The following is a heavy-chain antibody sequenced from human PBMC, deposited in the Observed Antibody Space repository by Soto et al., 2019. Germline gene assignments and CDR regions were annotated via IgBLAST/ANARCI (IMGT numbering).Heavy chain of an antibody. CDR3: SRGHYFGSGSTD. V-gene: IGHV4-30-2*06. Sequence: SETLSLTCAVSGDSIIGGGFSWNLIRQSPGKGLEWIGYIYPSGTSYFNPSLKSRVSISLDKSRNQFSLRLSSMTAADTAVYYFSRGHYFGSGSTDWGHGTWVTVSS. CDR1: GDSIIGGGFS. CDR2: IYPSGTS. J-gene: IGHJ4*01. D-gene: IGHD3-10*01.